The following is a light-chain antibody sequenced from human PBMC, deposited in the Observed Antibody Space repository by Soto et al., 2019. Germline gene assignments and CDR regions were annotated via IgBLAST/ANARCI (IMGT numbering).Light chain of an antibody. CDR2: DVR. Sequence: QCVVTLAPSVSGSPGPSVSIFCTGTIRHVGGYDYVSWYQQHPGKAPELMIYDVRERPAGVPDRVSGSKSGNTASLTSSGLQAEDEADYYGWSYAGSYTYVFGTRTKV. J-gene: IGLJ1*01. V-gene: IGLV2-11*01. CDR3: WSYAGSYTYV. CDR1: IRHVGGYDY.